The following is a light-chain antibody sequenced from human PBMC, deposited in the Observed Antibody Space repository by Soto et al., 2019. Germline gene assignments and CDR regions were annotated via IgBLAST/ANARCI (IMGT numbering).Light chain of an antibody. CDR1: QAIRKD. V-gene: IGKV1-17*01. CDR3: LQHNVFPRT. J-gene: IGKJ1*01. Sequence: DIQMTQSPSSLSASVGDRVTITCRASQAIRKDLAWYQQKPGRAPKRLIYGSSTLQSGVPSRFSGSGSGTEFTLTISSLQPEDFATYYCLQHNVFPRTFGQGTKVEIK. CDR2: GSS.